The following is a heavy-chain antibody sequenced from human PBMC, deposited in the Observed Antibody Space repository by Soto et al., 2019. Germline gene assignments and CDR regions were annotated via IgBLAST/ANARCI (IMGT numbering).Heavy chain of an antibody. CDR3: AKDIVVVVAATGKDAFDI. CDR2: ISGSGGST. Sequence: EVQLLESGGGLVQPGGSLRLSCAASGFTFSSYAMSLVRQAPGKGLEWVSAISGSGGSTYYADSVKGRFTISRDTSKNTLYLQMNSLRAEDTAVYYCAKDIVVVVAATGKDAFDIWGQGTMVTVSS. D-gene: IGHD2-15*01. CDR1: GFTFSSYA. J-gene: IGHJ3*02. V-gene: IGHV3-23*01.